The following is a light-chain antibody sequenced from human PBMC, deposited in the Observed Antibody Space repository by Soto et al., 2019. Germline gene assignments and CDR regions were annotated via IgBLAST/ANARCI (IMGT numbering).Light chain of an antibody. CDR2: DAS. Sequence: IVMTQSPATMSVSPGERATLSCRARQSVNSNLAWYRQKPGQAPRLLISDASTRATRVPARFSGSGSGTELTLTIRSLQAQDSGIYYCQQYNFWPPLTFGGRTKVEIK. CDR3: QQYNFWPPLT. V-gene: IGKV3-15*01. J-gene: IGKJ4*01. CDR1: QSVNSN.